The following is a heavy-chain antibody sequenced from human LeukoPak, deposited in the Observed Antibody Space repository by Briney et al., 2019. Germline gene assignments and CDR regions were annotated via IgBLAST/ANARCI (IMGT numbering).Heavy chain of an antibody. CDR3: ARVSGSGSDFDY. D-gene: IGHD3-10*01. Sequence: GGSLRLSCAASGFTFSSYSMNWVRQAPGKGLEWVSSISSSSSYIYYADSVKGRFTISRDNAKNSLYLQMNGLRAEDTAVYYCARVSGSGSDFDYWGQGTLVTVSS. V-gene: IGHV3-21*01. CDR1: GFTFSSYS. CDR2: ISSSSSYI. J-gene: IGHJ4*02.